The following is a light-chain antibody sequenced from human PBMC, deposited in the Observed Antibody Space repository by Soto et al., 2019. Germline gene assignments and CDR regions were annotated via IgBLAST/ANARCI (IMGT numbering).Light chain of an antibody. CDR2: GAS. CDR3: QHYGTSRT. CDR1: QSVASGY. V-gene: IGKV3-20*01. J-gene: IGKJ1*01. Sequence: EVVLTQSPGTLSLSPGERATLSCRATQSVASGYFAWYQQKPGQAPRLLIYGASTRATGIPDRFSGSGSGTDFTLTISRREPEDSAVYFCQHYGTSRTFGQGTKVEIK.